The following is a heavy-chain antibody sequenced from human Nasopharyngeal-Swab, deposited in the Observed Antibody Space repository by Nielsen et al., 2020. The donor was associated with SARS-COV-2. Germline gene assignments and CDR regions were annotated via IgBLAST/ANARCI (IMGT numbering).Heavy chain of an antibody. Sequence: SETLSLTCTVSGGSISSYYWTWIRQPPGKGLEWIGYVYYTERIKTNQSLKSRVTMSVDTSKNWFSLDLNSVTAADTAVYYCARGRRGYYDSSGEDFDYWGQGTLVTVSS. CDR1: GGSISSYY. CDR3: ARGRRGYYDSSGEDFDY. V-gene: IGHV4-59*01. J-gene: IGHJ4*02. D-gene: IGHD3-22*01. CDR2: VYYTERI.